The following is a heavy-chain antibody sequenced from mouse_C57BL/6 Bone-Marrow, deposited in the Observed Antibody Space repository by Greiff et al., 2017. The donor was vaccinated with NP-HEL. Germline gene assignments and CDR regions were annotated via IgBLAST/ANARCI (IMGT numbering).Heavy chain of an antibody. D-gene: IGHD1-1*01. Sequence: QVQLQQSGAELVRPGASVKLSCKASGYTFTDYYINWVKQRPGQGLEWIARIYPGSGNTYYNEKFKGKATLTAEKSSSTAYMQLSSLTSEDSAVYCGARDYYGSSYAFAYWGQGTLVTVAA. V-gene: IGHV1-76*01. CDR2: IYPGSGNT. CDR1: GYTFTDYY. J-gene: IGHJ3*01. CDR3: ARDYYGSSYAFAY.